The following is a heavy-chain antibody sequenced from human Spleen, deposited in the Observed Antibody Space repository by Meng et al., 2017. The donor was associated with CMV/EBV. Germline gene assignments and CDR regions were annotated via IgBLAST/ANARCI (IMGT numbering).Heavy chain of an antibody. Sequence: SVKVSCKASGGTFSSYTISWVRQVPGQGLEWMGGTIPTLDITYYAQKFRGRVTITADKSTSTAYMELSSLRSDDTAVYYCARDHGYYDSSGYNWGQGTLVTVSS. J-gene: IGHJ4*02. CDR1: GGTFSSYT. CDR3: ARDHGYYDSSGYN. D-gene: IGHD3-22*01. CDR2: TIPTLDIT. V-gene: IGHV1-69*10.